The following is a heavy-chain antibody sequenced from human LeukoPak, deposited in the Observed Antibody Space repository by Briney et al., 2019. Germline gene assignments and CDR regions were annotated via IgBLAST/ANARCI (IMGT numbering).Heavy chain of an antibody. CDR3: VEEGEGYSYNPKTGPPS. V-gene: IGHV3-23*01. J-gene: IGHJ4*02. CDR2: VSGDGVKT. Sequence: GGSLRLSCAASGFIVSTYAMSWVRQAPGKGPEWVSAVSGDGVKTFYADSVKGRFTISRDNSKETVYLQLNSLRDGDTAVYYCVEEGEGYSYNPKTGPPSWGQGTLVTASS. CDR1: GFIVSTYA. D-gene: IGHD5-18*01.